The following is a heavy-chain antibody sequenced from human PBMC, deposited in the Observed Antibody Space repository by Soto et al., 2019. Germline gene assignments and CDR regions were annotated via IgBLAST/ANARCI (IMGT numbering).Heavy chain of an antibody. D-gene: IGHD3-3*01. CDR3: ARTLLKTYDFWSGFDY. V-gene: IGHV1-69*13. J-gene: IGHJ4*02. CDR2: IIPIFGTA. Sequence: SVKVSCKASGGTFSSYAISWVRQAPGQGLEWMGGIIPIFGTANYAQKFQGRVTITADESTSTAYMELSSLRSEDTAVYYCARTLLKTYDFWSGFDYWGQGTLVTVSS. CDR1: GGTFSSYA.